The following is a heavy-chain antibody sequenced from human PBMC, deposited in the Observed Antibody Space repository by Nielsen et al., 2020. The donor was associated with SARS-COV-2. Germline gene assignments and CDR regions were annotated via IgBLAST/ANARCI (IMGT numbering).Heavy chain of an antibody. Sequence: EGSLRLSCAASGFTFSDYYMSWIRQAPGKGLEWVSYISSSGSTIYYADSVKGRFTISRDNAKNSLYLQMNSLRAEDTAVYYCARARDGYNYWGFTVVPWYFDLWGRGTLVTVSS. J-gene: IGHJ2*01. CDR1: GFTFSDYY. CDR3: ARARDGYNYWGFTVVPWYFDL. V-gene: IGHV3-11*01. CDR2: ISSSGSTI. D-gene: IGHD5-24*01.